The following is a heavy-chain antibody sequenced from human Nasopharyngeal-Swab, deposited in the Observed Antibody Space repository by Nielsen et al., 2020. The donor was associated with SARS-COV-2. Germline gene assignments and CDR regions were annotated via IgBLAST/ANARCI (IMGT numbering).Heavy chain of an antibody. CDR2: INTNTGNP. Sequence: WVRQAPGQGLEWMGWINTNTGNPTYAQGFTGRFVFSLDTSVNTAYLQTSSLKAEDTAVYYCARGRVGAVAGTETDYWGQGTLVTVSS. J-gene: IGHJ4*02. D-gene: IGHD6-19*01. CDR3: ARGRVGAVAGTETDY. V-gene: IGHV7-4-1*02.